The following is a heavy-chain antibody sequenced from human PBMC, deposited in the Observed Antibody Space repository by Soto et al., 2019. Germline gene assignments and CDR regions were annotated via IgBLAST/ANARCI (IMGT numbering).Heavy chain of an antibody. D-gene: IGHD1-1*01. CDR1: GFTFSGYS. V-gene: IGHV3-7*01. CDR3: ARQRGWDY. J-gene: IGHJ4*02. CDR2: IKQDGSEK. Sequence: PGGSLRLSCAASGFTFSGYSMSWVRQAPGKGLEWVANIKQDGSEKYYVASVKGRFTISRDNAKNSVYLQMNSLRADDTAVYYCARQRGWDYWGQGTLVTVSS.